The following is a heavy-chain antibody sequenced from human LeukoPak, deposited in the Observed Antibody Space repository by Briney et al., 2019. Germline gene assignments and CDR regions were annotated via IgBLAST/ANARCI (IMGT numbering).Heavy chain of an antibody. CDR3: ARVRSGYRYFDY. V-gene: IGHV4-59*01. Sequence: SETLSLTCTVSGGSIISYYWSWIRQPPGEGLEWIGYISYIGSTNYNPSLKSRVTILVDTSKNQFSLKLSSVTAADTAVYYCARVRSGYRYFDYWGQGTLVTVSS. D-gene: IGHD5-18*01. CDR1: GGSIISYY. CDR2: ISYIGST. J-gene: IGHJ4*02.